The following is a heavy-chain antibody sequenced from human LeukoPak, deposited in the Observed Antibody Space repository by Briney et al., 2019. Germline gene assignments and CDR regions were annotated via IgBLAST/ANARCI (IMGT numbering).Heavy chain of an antibody. CDR3: AKDRRGGGYPFGY. Sequence: PGGSLRLSCAASGFTFSDYAMGWVRQAPGKGLDWVSTISGSGGTTHYADSVRGRFTISRDNFQNTLYLQMDSLRADDTAIYYCAKDRRGGGYPFGYWGQGSWVTVSS. J-gene: IGHJ4*02. D-gene: IGHD2-15*01. CDR2: ISGSGGTT. CDR1: GFTFSDYA. V-gene: IGHV3-23*01.